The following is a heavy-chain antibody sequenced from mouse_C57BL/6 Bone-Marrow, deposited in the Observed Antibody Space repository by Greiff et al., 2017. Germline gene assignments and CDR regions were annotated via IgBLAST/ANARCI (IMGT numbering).Heavy chain of an antibody. CDR3: ARGGPMDY. Sequence: VQLQQSGAELVRPGSSVKLSCKASGYTFTSYWMHWVKQRPKQGLEWIGNIDPSDSETHYNQKFKDKATLTVDKSSSTAYLQLSSLTSEDSAVYYCARGGPMDYWGQGTSVTVSS. V-gene: IGHV1-52*01. J-gene: IGHJ4*01. D-gene: IGHD3-1*01. CDR1: GYTFTSYW. CDR2: IDPSDSET.